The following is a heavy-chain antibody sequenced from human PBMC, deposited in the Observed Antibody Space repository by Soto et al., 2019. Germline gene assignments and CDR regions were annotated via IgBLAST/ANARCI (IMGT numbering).Heavy chain of an antibody. V-gene: IGHV4-39*01. CDR2: IYYSGST. D-gene: IGHD2-21*02. Sequence: SETLSLTCTVTGDYISRRSYYWGWIRQPPGKGLEWIGSIYYSGSTYNNPSLRSRVSMSIDTSKDQFSLKLKSVTAADTALYSCARQRTSVVTQDYFDGGGPGSLVT. CDR1: GDYISRRSYY. CDR3: ARQRTSVVTQDYFDG. J-gene: IGHJ4*02.